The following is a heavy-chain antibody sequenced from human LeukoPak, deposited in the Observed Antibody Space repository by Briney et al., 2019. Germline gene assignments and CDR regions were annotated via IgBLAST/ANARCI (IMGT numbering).Heavy chain of an antibody. Sequence: PGGSLRLSCAASTFTFSNYWMSWVRQAPGEGLEWVANIKQDGSEKYYVDSVKGRFTISRDNAKTSLYLQMNSLRAEDTAVYYCARDVLAAGATGTFDIWGQGTMVTVSS. J-gene: IGHJ3*02. CDR3: ARDVLAAGATGTFDI. CDR1: TFTFSNYW. CDR2: IKQDGSEK. V-gene: IGHV3-7*03. D-gene: IGHD1-14*01.